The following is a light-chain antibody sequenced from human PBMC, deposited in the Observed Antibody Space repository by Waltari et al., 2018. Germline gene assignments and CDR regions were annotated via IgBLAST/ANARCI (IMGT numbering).Light chain of an antibody. CDR3: QQYNNWPPGT. CDR2: GAS. V-gene: IGKV3-15*01. Sequence: ETVVTQSPAPLSVSPGERATLSCRTSQTIGRSVAWYQQKPGQAPRLVIYGASIRATGIPPRFSGSGSETEFALTISGLQSEDFAVYYCQQYNNWPPGTFGQGTKVEI. J-gene: IGKJ1*01. CDR1: QTIGRS.